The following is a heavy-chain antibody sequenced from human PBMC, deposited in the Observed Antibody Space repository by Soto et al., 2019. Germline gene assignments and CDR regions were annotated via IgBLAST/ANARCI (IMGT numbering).Heavy chain of an antibody. CDR2: IYYSGST. V-gene: IGHV4-31*03. CDR1: GGSISSGGYY. CDR3: ARVGRSIAAAGTHFDY. J-gene: IGHJ4*02. D-gene: IGHD6-13*01. Sequence: QVQLQESGPGLVKPSQTLSLTCTVSGGSISSGGYYWSWIRQHPGKGLEWIGYIYYSGSTYYNPSFKSRVTISVDTSKNQFSLKLSSVTAADTAVYYCARVGRSIAAAGTHFDYWGQGTLVTVSS.